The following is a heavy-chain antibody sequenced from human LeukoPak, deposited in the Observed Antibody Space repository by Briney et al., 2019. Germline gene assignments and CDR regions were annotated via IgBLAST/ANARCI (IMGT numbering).Heavy chain of an antibody. V-gene: IGHV3-23*01. CDR3: ARVVYSGSYYGMDV. CDR1: GFTFSSYA. Sequence: GGSLRLSCAASGFTFSSYAMSWVRQAPGKGLEWVSAISGSGGSTYYADSVKGRFTISRDNSKNTLYLQMNSLRAEDTAVYYCARVVYSGSYYGMDVWGQGTTVTVSS. D-gene: IGHD1-26*01. CDR2: ISGSGGST. J-gene: IGHJ6*02.